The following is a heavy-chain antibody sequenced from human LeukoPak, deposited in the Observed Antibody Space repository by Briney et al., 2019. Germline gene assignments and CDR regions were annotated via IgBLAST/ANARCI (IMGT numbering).Heavy chain of an antibody. J-gene: IGHJ5*02. D-gene: IGHD2-15*01. Sequence: SETLSLTCTVSGGSISSYYWSWIRQPAGKGLEWIGRIYTSGSTNYNPSLKRRVTMSVDTSKNQFSLNLSSVTAADTAVYYCAREAATRLHWFDPWGQGTLVTVSS. CDR2: IYTSGST. CDR1: GGSISSYY. CDR3: AREAATRLHWFDP. V-gene: IGHV4-4*07.